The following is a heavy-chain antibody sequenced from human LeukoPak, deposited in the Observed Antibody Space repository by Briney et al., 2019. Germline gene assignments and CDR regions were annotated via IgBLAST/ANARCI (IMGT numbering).Heavy chain of an antibody. V-gene: IGHV4-59*12. J-gene: IGHJ4*02. CDR3: VGGTAMVIIY. CDR2: IYYSGST. CDR1: GGSISSYY. Sequence: PSETLSLTCTVSGGSISSYYWSWIRQPPGKGLEWIGYIYYSGSTNYNPSLKSRVTISVDTSKNQFSLKLSSVTAADTAVYYCVGGTAMVIIYWGQGTLVTVSS. D-gene: IGHD5-18*01.